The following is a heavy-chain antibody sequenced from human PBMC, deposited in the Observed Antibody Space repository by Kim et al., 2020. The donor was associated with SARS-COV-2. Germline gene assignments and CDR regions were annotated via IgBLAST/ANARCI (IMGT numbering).Heavy chain of an antibody. CDR3: VRQISGYFPFDY. D-gene: IGHD3-22*01. Sequence: SYSPSFQGQVTISADNSISTAYLQWSSLKASDTAVYYCVRQISGYFPFDYWGQGTLVTVSS. V-gene: IGHV5-51*01. J-gene: IGHJ4*02.